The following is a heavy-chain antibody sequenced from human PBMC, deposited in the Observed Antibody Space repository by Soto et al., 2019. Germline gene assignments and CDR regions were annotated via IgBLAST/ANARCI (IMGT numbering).Heavy chain of an antibody. CDR3: ANPREKGYSHGPAYGMDV. J-gene: IGHJ6*02. CDR2: ISGSGGST. CDR1: GFTFSSYA. D-gene: IGHD5-18*01. Sequence: PGGSLRLSCAASGFTFSSYAMSWVRQAPGKGLEWVSAISGSGGSTYYADSVKGRFTISRDNSKNTLYLQMNSLRAEDTAVYYCANPREKGYSHGPAYGMDVWGQGTTVTVSS. V-gene: IGHV3-23*01.